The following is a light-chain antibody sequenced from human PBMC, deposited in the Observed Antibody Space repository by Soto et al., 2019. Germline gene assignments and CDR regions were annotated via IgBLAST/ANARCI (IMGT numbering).Light chain of an antibody. CDR3: QQYVSSWT. Sequence: EIVLTQSPGSLSLSPGERGTLSCRASQSVDSSFFAWYQQKPDQAPRLLIYGASNRATGIPDRFSGSGSGTDFTLTIRRLEAEDFAVYYCQQYVSSWTFGQGTKVEIK. V-gene: IGKV3-20*01. CDR1: QSVDSSF. J-gene: IGKJ1*01. CDR2: GAS.